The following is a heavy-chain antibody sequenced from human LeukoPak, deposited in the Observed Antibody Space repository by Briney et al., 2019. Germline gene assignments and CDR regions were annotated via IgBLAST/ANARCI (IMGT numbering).Heavy chain of an antibody. J-gene: IGHJ6*03. V-gene: IGHV1-46*01. CDR1: GYTFTMYY. D-gene: IGHD3-16*01. Sequence: ASVKVSCKASGYTFTMYYIHWVRQAPGQGLEWMGMINPTDGATTYAQRYQGRVTMTRDMSTTTVYMDLRSLRSEDTAVYFCARGQRGGLSGNLGGLFALYYTYYYMDVWGRGTTVTVSS. CDR2: INPTDGAT. CDR3: ARGQRGGLSGNLGGLFALYYTYYYMDV.